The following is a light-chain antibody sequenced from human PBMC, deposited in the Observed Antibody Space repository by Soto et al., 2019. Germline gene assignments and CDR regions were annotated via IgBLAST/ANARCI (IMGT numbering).Light chain of an antibody. CDR3: QQADTFPIT. CDR1: QSVLHTPINRNY. J-gene: IGKJ5*01. CDR2: AAS. Sequence: DIAMTQSPDSLAVSLGERATIHCKSSQSVLHTPINRNYLAWYQQKPGKAPKLLIYAASSLQSGVPSRFSGSGFGTDFTLTISSLQPEDSAIYYCQQADTFPITFGQGTRLEIK. V-gene: IGKV4-1*01.